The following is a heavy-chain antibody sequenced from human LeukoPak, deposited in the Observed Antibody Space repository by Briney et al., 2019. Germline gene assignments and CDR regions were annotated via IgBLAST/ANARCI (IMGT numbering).Heavy chain of an antibody. D-gene: IGHD6-19*01. Sequence: KASETLSLICSVSGGSISISDFYWNWIRQLPGKGLEWIGYTYNSGNTYYNPSFGSRVTISTDTSMNQFFLKSHSVTAADTAVYYCARSSGWRDAFDFWGRGTMVTVSS. CDR3: ARSSGWRDAFDF. V-gene: IGHV4-31*03. J-gene: IGHJ3*01. CDR1: GGSISISDFY. CDR2: TYNSGNT.